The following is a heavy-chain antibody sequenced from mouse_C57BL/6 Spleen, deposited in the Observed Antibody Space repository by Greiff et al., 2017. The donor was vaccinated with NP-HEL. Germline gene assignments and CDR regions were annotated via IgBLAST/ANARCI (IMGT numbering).Heavy chain of an antibody. D-gene: IGHD2-1*01. V-gene: IGHV5-4*01. CDR1: GFTFSSYA. CDR2: ISDGGSYT. J-gene: IGHJ2*01. Sequence: EVMLVESGGGLVKPGGSLKLSCAASGFTFSSYAMSWVRQTPEKRLEWVATISDGGSYTYYPDNVKGRFTISRDNAKNNLYLQMSHLKSEDTAMYYCARDIYYGNLYYFDYWGQGTTLTVSS. CDR3: ARDIYYGNLYYFDY.